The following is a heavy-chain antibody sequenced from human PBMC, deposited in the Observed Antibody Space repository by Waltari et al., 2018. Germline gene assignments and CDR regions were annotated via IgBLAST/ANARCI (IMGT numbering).Heavy chain of an antibody. CDR2: INSDGSNT. V-gene: IGHV3-74*01. CDR1: GFTFSSYW. D-gene: IGHD6-13*01. Sequence: EVQLVESGGGLVQPGGSLRLSCAASGFTFSSYWMHWVRQAPGKGLVWVSRINSDGSNTDYADSVKGRFTISRDNAKNTLYLQMNSLRAEDTAVYYCARGIAAAGTRETGFWGQGTLVTVSS. CDR3: ARGIAAAGTRETGF. J-gene: IGHJ4*02.